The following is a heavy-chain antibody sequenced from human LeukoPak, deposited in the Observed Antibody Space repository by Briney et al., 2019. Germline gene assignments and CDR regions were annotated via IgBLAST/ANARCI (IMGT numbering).Heavy chain of an antibody. Sequence: SVKVSCKASGYTFTGYYMHWVRQAPGQGLEWMGWINPNSGGTNYAQKFQGRVTMTRDTSISTAYMELSRLRSDDTAVYYCAKGRGSWPCYFDYWGQGTLVTVSS. J-gene: IGHJ4*02. CDR2: INPNSGGT. V-gene: IGHV1-2*02. D-gene: IGHD6-13*01. CDR1: GYTFTGYY. CDR3: AKGRGSWPCYFDY.